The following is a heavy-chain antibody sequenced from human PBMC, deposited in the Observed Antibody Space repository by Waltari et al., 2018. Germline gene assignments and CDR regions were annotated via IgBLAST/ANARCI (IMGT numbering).Heavy chain of an antibody. CDR3: ARDGKANTDYFDY. J-gene: IGHJ4*02. Sequence: EVQLVESGGGLIQPGGSLRLSCAASGFTVSSNYMSWVRQAPGKGLEWVSVIYSGGSTYYADSVKGRFTISRDNSKNTLYLQMNSLRAEDTAVYYCARDGKANTDYFDYWGQGTLVTVSS. D-gene: IGHD1-1*01. CDR2: IYSGGST. V-gene: IGHV3-53*01. CDR1: GFTVSSNY.